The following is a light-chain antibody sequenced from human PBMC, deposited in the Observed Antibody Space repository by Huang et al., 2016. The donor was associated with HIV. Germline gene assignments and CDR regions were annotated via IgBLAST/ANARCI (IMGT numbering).Light chain of an antibody. J-gene: IGKJ1*01. CDR1: QGISNF. CDR3: QQYYDYPPKT. Sequence: AIRMTQSPSSLSASTGDRVTITCRASQGISNFLAWYQQKPGKVPNLLIYAASTLQIGVPSRFSGSGSGTDFILTISSLQPEDFATYYCQQYYDYPPKTFGQGTKVEVK. CDR2: AAS. V-gene: IGKV1-8*01.